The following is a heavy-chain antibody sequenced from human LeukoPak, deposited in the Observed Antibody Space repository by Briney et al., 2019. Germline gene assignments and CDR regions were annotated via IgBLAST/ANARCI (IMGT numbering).Heavy chain of an antibody. D-gene: IGHD2-15*01. CDR3: AKDSKLLTYQFDY. CDR1: RFMFSNYG. J-gene: IGHJ4*02. CDR2: ISCDGSNK. V-gene: IGHV3-30*18. Sequence: GGSLRLSCAASRFMFSNYGMHWVRQAPGKGLEWVAVISCDGSNKYYADSVKGRFSISRDNSKNTLYLQMNSLRAEDTAVYYCAKDSKLLTYQFDYWGQGTLVTVSS.